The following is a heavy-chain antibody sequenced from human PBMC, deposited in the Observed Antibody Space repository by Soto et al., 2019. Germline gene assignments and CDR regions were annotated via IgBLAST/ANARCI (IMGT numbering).Heavy chain of an antibody. D-gene: IGHD3-10*01. V-gene: IGHV6-1*01. CDR1: GDSVSSNHAV. CDR3: VRETPLVRGVFNAFYL. CDR2: TFFRSKWSY. Sequence: QTLSLTCAISGDSVSSNHAVWNWIRQSPSRGLEWLGRTFFRSKWSYDYAVSVKSRITINPDTSKNQFSLHLNSVTPEDTGVYYCVRETPLVRGVFNAFYLWGPGTMVTVSS. J-gene: IGHJ3*01.